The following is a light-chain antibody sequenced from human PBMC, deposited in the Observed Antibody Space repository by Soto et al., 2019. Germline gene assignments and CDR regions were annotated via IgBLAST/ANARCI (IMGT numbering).Light chain of an antibody. CDR2: GAS. V-gene: IGKV3-20*01. J-gene: IGKJ4*01. CDR3: QQYGSSPVT. Sequence: EIVLTQSPGTLSLSPGERATLSCRASQSVSSSYLAWYQQKPGQAPRLLIYGASSRATGIPDMFSGSGSGTDFTLTISRLEHEDVAVYYCQQYGSSPVTFGGGTKVEIK. CDR1: QSVSSSY.